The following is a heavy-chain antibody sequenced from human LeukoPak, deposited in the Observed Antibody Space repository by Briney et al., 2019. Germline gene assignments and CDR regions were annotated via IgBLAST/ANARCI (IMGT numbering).Heavy chain of an antibody. Sequence: GGSLRLSWAASGXTFSSCAVSWVRQAPGKGREWVSAVSGSGGNTHDADSVRGRFTISRDNSKNTLYLQMNSLRAEDTAVYYCAKTLGYTYGYVENWGQGTLVTVSS. V-gene: IGHV3-23*01. CDR1: GXTFSSCA. J-gene: IGHJ4*01. CDR2: VSGSGGNT. CDR3: AKTLGYTYGYVEN. D-gene: IGHD5-18*01.